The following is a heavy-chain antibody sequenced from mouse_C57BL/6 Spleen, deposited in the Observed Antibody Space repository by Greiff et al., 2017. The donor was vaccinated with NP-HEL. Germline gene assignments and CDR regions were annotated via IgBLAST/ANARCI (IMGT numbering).Heavy chain of an antibody. J-gene: IGHJ4*01. V-gene: IGHV14-4*01. Sequence: DVQLKQSGAELVRPGASVKLSCTASGFNIKDDYMHWVKQRPEQGLEWIGWIDPENGDTEYASKFQGKATITADTSSNTAYLQLSSLTSEDTAVYYCTTHDPYYAMDYWGQGTSVTVSS. CDR2: IDPENGDT. CDR1: GFNIKDDY. CDR3: TTHDPYYAMDY.